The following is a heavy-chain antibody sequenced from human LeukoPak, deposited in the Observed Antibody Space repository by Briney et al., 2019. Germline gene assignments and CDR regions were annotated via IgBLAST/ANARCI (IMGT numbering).Heavy chain of an antibody. Sequence: ASVKVSCKASGYTFTNFDINWVRQATGQGLEWMGWMNPNSGNTGYAQKFQGRVTMTRNTSISTAYMELSSLRSEDTAVYYCARGLSIVGATNYWGQGTLVTFSS. CDR3: ARGLSIVGATNY. CDR1: GYTFTNFD. J-gene: IGHJ4*02. V-gene: IGHV1-8*01. CDR2: MNPNSGNT. D-gene: IGHD1-26*01.